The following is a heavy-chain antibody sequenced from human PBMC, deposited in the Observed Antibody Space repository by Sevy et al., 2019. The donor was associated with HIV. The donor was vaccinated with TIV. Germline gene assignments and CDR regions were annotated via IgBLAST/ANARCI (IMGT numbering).Heavy chain of an antibody. J-gene: IGHJ4*02. D-gene: IGHD3-22*01. CDR3: ARDQAYDSSGQYGDFDY. CDR1: GFTFSDYY. Sequence: GGSLRLSCAASGFTFSDYYMSWIRQAPGKGLEWVSYISSSGSTIYYADSVKGRFTISRDNAKNSLYLQMNSLRAEETAVYYCARDQAYDSSGQYGDFDYWGQGTLVTVSS. CDR2: ISSSGSTI. V-gene: IGHV3-11*01.